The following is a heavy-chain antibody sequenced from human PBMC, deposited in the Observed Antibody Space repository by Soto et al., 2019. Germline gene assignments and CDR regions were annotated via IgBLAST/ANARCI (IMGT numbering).Heavy chain of an antibody. D-gene: IGHD3-10*01. V-gene: IGHV3-23*01. CDR3: ARRVIGSSRAFDI. CDR2: ISDGGDLT. Sequence: PGGSLRLSCAASGFAFTGHPMSWVRQAPEKGLEWVAGISDGGDLTYNADSVKGRFTISRDNSRNTLYLQMNSLRAEDTAVYYCARRVIGSSRAFDICGQGPMVTLS. J-gene: IGHJ3*02. CDR1: GFAFTGHP.